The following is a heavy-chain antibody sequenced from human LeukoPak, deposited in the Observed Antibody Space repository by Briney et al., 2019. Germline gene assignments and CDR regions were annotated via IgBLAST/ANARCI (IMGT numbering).Heavy chain of an antibody. CDR3: ARSYYYDSGGSPGGY. CDR1: GGSISSYY. CDR2: ISHSGST. J-gene: IGHJ4*02. D-gene: IGHD3-22*01. V-gene: IGHV4-59*01. Sequence: PSETLSLTCTVPGGSISSYYLSWIRQPPGKGLEWIGYISHSGSTNYNPSLKSRVTISVDTSKNQFSLKLSSVTAADTALYYCARSYYYDSGGSPGGYWGQGTLVTVSS.